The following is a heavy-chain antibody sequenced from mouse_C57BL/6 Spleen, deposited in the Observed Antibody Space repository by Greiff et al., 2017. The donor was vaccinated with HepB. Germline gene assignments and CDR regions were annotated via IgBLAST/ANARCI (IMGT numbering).Heavy chain of an antibody. Sequence: VQLQQSGPGLVQPSQSLSITCTVSGFSLTSYGVHWVRQSPGKGLEWLGVIWRGGSTDYNAAFMYRLNITKDNSKNQVFFKMNRQQAVDTAIYYCAKPGAAQATLYAMDYWGQGTAVTVSS. J-gene: IGHJ4*01. CDR2: IWRGGST. V-gene: IGHV2-5*01. CDR3: AKPGAAQATLYAMDY. D-gene: IGHD3-2*02. CDR1: GFSLTSYG.